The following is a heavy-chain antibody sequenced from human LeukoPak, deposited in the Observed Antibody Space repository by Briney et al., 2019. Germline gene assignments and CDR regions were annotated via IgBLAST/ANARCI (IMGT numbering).Heavy chain of an antibody. J-gene: IGHJ4*02. CDR3: ANYYDSSGYYYTFDY. D-gene: IGHD3-22*01. CDR1: GFTFSSYG. Sequence: GGSLRLSCAASGFTFSSYGMSWVRQAPGKGLGWVSAISGSGGSTYYAGSVKGRFTISRDNSKNALYLQMNSLRAEDTAVYYCANYYDSSGYYYTFDYWGQGTLVTVSS. CDR2: ISGSGGST. V-gene: IGHV3-23*01.